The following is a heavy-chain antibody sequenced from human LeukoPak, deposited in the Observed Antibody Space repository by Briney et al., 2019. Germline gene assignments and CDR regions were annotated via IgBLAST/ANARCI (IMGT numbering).Heavy chain of an antibody. CDR1: GFTFSSYW. CDR2: IKQDGSEK. V-gene: IGHV3-7*04. J-gene: IGHJ4*02. Sequence: GGSLRLSCAASGFTFSSYWMSWVRQAPGKGLEWVANIKQDGSEKYYVDSVKGRFTISRDNAKNSLYLQMNCLRAEDTAVYYCARVRGSYLFDYWGQETLVTVSS. CDR3: ARVRGSYLFDY. D-gene: IGHD1-26*01.